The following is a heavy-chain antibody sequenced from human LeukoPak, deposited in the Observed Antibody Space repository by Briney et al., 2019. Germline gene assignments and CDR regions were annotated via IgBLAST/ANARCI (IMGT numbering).Heavy chain of an antibody. Sequence: PLETLSLICTVSGGSISSSSYYWGWIRQPPGKGLEWIQSTAYSVSTYYNPSLKSRVTISVDTSKNQFSLKLSSVTAADTAVYYCATAKGYCSGTSCSTNFDYWGQGTLVTVSS. J-gene: IGHJ4*02. CDR2: TAYSVST. CDR3: ATAKGYCSGTSCSTNFDY. V-gene: IGHV4-39*01. CDR1: GGSISSSSYY. D-gene: IGHD2-2*01.